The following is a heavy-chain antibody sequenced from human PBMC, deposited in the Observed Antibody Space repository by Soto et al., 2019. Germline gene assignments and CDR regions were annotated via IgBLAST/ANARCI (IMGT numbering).Heavy chain of an antibody. J-gene: IGHJ4*02. CDR1: GGSISSGGYY. V-gene: IGHV4-31*03. Sequence: KPSETLSLTCTVSGGSISSGGYYWSWIRQHPGKGLEWIGYIYYSGSTYYNPSLKSRITISVDTSKNQFSLKLSSVTAADTAVYYCARGGSGWFFDYWGQGTLVTVSS. D-gene: IGHD6-19*01. CDR2: IYYSGST. CDR3: ARGGSGWFFDY.